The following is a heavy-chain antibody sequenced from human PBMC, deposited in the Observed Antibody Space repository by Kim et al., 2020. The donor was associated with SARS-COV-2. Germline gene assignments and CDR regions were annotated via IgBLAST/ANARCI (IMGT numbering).Heavy chain of an antibody. J-gene: IGHJ4*02. V-gene: IGHV3-30*01. D-gene: IGHD2-2*01. CDR2: GTMK. CDR3: VSHPSMDD. Sequence: GTMKDRADTVKDRFTISRYKSKNTLYLQMNSLRAEDTAVYYCVSHPSMDDWGQGTLVTVSS.